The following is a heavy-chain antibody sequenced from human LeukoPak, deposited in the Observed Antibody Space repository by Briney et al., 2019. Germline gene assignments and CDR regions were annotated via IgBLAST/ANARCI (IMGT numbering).Heavy chain of an antibody. D-gene: IGHD6-13*01. CDR3: ARADSSSWRL. CDR1: GGSFSGYY. Sequence: SETLSLTCAVYGGSFSGYYWSWIRKPPGKGLEWIGEINHSGSTNYNPSLKSRVTISVDTSKNQFSLKLSSVTAADTAVYYCARADSSSWRLWGQGTLVTVSS. V-gene: IGHV4-34*01. J-gene: IGHJ4*02. CDR2: INHSGST.